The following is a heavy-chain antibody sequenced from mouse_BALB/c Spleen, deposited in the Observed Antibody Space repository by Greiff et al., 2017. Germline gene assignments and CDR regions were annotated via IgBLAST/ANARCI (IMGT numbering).Heavy chain of an antibody. J-gene: IGHJ4*01. CDR2: ISYSGST. V-gene: IGHV3-8*02. CDR1: GDSITSGY. Sequence: EVQLLESGPSLVKPSQTLSLTCSVTGDSITSGYWNWIRKFPGNKLEYMGYISYSGSTYYNPSLKSRISITRDTSKNQYYLQLNSVTTEDTATYYCARYLYGSSYYAMDYWGQGTSVTVSS. CDR3: ARYLYGSSYYAMDY. D-gene: IGHD1-1*01.